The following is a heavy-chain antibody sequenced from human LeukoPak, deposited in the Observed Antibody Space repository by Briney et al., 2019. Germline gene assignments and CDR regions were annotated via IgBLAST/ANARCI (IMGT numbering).Heavy chain of an antibody. Sequence: GGTLRLSCAASGFMFNAYGMSWVRQAPGKGLEWVSGITGSTFTTYYADPVKGRFTISRDNSKNTLYLQMNSLRTEDTALYYCVKGGHGWQQSGGDYWGQGTLVTVSS. CDR1: GFMFNAYG. CDR3: VKGGHGWQQSGGDY. J-gene: IGHJ4*02. D-gene: IGHD5-24*01. V-gene: IGHV3-23*01. CDR2: ITGSTFTT.